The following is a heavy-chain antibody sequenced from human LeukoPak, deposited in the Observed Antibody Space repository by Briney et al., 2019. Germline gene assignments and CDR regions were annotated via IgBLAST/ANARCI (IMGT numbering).Heavy chain of an antibody. J-gene: IGHJ6*03. CDR2: IYDSGVT. CDR3: ARLIPPGIGYYHYYYMDV. Sequence: SETLSLTCTVSGGSISRYHWTWIRQSPGKGLEWIGYIYDSGVTNYNPSLKSRVTISVDTSKNQFSLKVRSVTAADTAVYYCARLIPPGIGYYHYYYMDVWGKGTTVTISS. D-gene: IGHD2-2*02. V-gene: IGHV4-59*01. CDR1: GGSISRYH.